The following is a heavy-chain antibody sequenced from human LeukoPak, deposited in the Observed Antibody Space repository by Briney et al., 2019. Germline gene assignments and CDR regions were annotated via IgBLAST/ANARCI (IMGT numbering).Heavy chain of an antibody. CDR3: ARGGAYGSGSYGLADY. V-gene: IGHV4-34*01. Sequence: SETLSLSCAVYGGSFSGYYWSWIRQPPGKGLERIGEINHSGSTNYNPSLKSRVTISVDTSKNQFSLKLSSVTAADTAVYYCARGGAYGSGSYGLADYWGQGTLVTVSS. CDR1: GGSFSGYY. D-gene: IGHD3-10*01. CDR2: INHSGST. J-gene: IGHJ4*02.